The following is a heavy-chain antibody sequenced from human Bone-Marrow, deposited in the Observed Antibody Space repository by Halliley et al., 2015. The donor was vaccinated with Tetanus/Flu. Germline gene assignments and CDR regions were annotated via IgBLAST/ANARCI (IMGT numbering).Heavy chain of an antibody. CDR2: VSSTTAHT. CDR3: ARKQDSSAWYFGATLSYYFDY. CDR1: GFTFSDHH. Sequence: SLRLSYAVSGFTFSDHHMAWIRQAPGKGLEWLSFVSSTTAHTNYADSVRGRFAISRDNAKSTLYLQMDSLRVEDTAVYYCARKQDSSAWYFGATLSYYFDYWGQGTLVTVSS. J-gene: IGHJ4*02. D-gene: IGHD6-19*01. V-gene: IGHV3-11*06.